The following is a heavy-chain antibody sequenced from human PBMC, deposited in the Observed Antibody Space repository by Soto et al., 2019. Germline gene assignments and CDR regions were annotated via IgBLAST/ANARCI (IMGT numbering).Heavy chain of an antibody. D-gene: IGHD2-15*01. CDR1: GFTFTSYW. J-gene: IGHJ4*02. V-gene: IGHV3-7*05. CDR3: AREAMSGGSHGTGYYSDY. CDR2: INEDGSER. Sequence: GESLKISCAASGFTFTSYWMTWVRQAPGKGLEWVANINEDGSERYYVGSVEGRFTISRDNAKTSLYLQMNSLRAEDTAVYYCAREAMSGGSHGTGYYSDYWGQGSLVTVSS.